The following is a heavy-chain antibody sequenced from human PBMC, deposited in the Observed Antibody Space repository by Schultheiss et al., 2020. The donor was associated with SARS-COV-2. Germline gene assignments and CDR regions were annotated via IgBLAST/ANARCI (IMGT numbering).Heavy chain of an antibody. CDR3: GRKDYYDSSGYDY. Sequence: SETLSLTCTVSGGSISSSSYYWGWIRQPPGKGLEWIGTMFYSGRTNYNPSLKSRVTISVDTSKNQFSLKLSSVTAADTAVYYCGRKDYYDSSGYDYWGQGTLVTVSS. J-gene: IGHJ4*02. D-gene: IGHD3-22*01. CDR1: GGSISSSSYY. V-gene: IGHV4-39*07. CDR2: MFYSGRT.